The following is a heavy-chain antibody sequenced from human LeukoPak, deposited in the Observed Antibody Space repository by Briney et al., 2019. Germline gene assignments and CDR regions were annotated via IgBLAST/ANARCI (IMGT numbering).Heavy chain of an antibody. CDR1: GFTFSSYG. V-gene: IGHV3-23*01. D-gene: IGHD3-22*01. Sequence: GGSLRLSCAASGFTFSSYGMSWVRQAPGKGLEWVSAISGSGGSTYYADSVKGRFTISRDNSKNTLYLQMNSLRAEDTAVYYCAKGPRWDYDSSGSNYYYYYMDVWGKGTMVTISS. J-gene: IGHJ6*03. CDR3: AKGPRWDYDSSGSNYYYYYMDV. CDR2: ISGSGGST.